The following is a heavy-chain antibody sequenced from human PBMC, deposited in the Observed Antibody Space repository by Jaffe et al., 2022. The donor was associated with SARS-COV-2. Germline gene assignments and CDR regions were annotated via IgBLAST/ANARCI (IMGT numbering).Heavy chain of an antibody. J-gene: IGHJ4*02. CDR3: ARDPDTSNKVDY. D-gene: IGHD2-8*01. CDR1: GFTFSDHY. V-gene: IGHV3-11*01. Sequence: VQLVESGGGLVKPGGSLRLSCTASGFTFSDHYMHWIRQAPGGGLEWIARITDTGSATYYADSVRGRFTISRDNTKNSLYLQMNTLRAEDTAVYYCARDPDTSNKVDYWGLGALVTVSS. CDR2: ITDTGSAT.